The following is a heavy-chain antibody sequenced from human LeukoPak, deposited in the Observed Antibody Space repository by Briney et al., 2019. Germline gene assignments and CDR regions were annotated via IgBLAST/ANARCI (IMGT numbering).Heavy chain of an antibody. CDR2: MNPNSGNT. J-gene: IGHJ4*02. D-gene: IGHD3-10*01. CDR1: GYTFTSYD. V-gene: IGHV1-8*03. Sequence: GASVKVSCKASGYTFTSYDINWVRQATGQGLEWMGWMNPNSGNTGYAQKFQGRVTITRNTSISTAYMELSSLRSEDTAVYYCATAPDSGRSGYFDYWGQGTLVTVSS. CDR3: ATAPDSGRSGYFDY.